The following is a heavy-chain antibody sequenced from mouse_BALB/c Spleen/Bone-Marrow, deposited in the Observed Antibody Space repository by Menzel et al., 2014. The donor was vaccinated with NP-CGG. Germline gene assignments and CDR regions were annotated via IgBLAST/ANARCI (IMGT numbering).Heavy chain of an antibody. CDR2: IYPSDSYT. D-gene: IGHD4-1*01. V-gene: IGHV1-69*02. CDR3: TRSGTLGAMDY. Sequence: VQVVESGAELVRPGASVKLSCKASGYTFTSYWINWVKQRPGQGLEWIGNIYPSDSYTNYNQKFKDKATLIVDKSSSTAYMQLSSPTSEDSAVYYCTRSGTLGAMDYWGQGTSVTVSS. J-gene: IGHJ4*01. CDR1: GYTFTSYW.